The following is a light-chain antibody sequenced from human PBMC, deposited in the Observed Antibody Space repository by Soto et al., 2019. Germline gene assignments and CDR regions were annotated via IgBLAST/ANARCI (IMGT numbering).Light chain of an antibody. Sequence: QSVLTQPPSASGTPGQRGTISCSGSSSNIGSNYVYWYQQLPGTAPKLLIYRNNQRPSGVPDRFSGSKSGTSASLAISGLRSEDEADYYCAAWDDSLDVVFGGGTKLTVL. J-gene: IGLJ2*01. CDR1: SSNIGSNY. CDR2: RNN. V-gene: IGLV1-47*01. CDR3: AAWDDSLDVV.